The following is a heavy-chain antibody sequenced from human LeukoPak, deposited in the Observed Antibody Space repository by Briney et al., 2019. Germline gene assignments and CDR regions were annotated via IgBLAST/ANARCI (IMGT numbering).Heavy chain of an antibody. CDR3: ARAEVITMANDY. V-gene: IGHV4-39*07. CDR1: GGSISSSSYY. J-gene: IGHJ4*02. CDR2: IYYSGST. Sequence: SETLSLTCTVFGGSISSSSYYWGWIRQPPGKGLEWIGSIYYSGSTYYNPSLKSRVTISVDTSKNQFSLKLSSVTAADTAVYYCARAEVITMANDYWGQGTLVTVSS. D-gene: IGHD3-10*01.